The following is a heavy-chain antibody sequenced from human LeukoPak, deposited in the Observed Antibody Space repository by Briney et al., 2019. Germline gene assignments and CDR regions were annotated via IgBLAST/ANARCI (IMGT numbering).Heavy chain of an antibody. V-gene: IGHV3-23*01. D-gene: IGHD6-13*01. CDR1: GFTFSSYA. CDR3: AKGLAAALYYYYGMDV. CDR2: ISGSGGST. Sequence: GGSLRLSCAASGFTFSSYAMSWVREAPGKGLEWVSAISGSGGSTYYADSVKGRFTISRDNSKNTLYLQMNSLRAEDTAVYYCAKGLAAALYYYYGMDVWGQGTTVTVSS. J-gene: IGHJ6*02.